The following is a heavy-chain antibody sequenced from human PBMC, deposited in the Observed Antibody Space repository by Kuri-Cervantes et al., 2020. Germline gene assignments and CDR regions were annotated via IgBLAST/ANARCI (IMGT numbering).Heavy chain of an antibody. CDR2: INPSGGST. CDR1: GYTFTSYY. Sequence: ASVKVSCKASGYTFTSYYMHWVRQAPGQGLEWMGIINPSGGSTSYAQKFQGRVTITADESTSTAYMELSSLRSEDTAVYYCARAPRSPAAAADFDYWGQGTLVTVSS. CDR3: ARAPRSPAAAADFDY. J-gene: IGHJ4*02. D-gene: IGHD6-13*01. V-gene: IGHV1-46*01.